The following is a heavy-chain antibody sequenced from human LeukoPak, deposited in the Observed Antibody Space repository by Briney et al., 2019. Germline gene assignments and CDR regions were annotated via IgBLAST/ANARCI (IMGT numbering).Heavy chain of an antibody. D-gene: IGHD3-9*01. CDR1: GFTVSSNY. CDR3: GADILTGATIY. Sequence: PGGSLRLSCAASGFTVSSNYMSWVRQAPGKGLEWVSVIYSGGSTYYADSVKGRFTISRDSAKNSLYLQMNSLRAEDTAVYYCGADILTGATIYWGQGTLVTVSS. J-gene: IGHJ4*02. CDR2: IYSGGST. V-gene: IGHV3-53*01.